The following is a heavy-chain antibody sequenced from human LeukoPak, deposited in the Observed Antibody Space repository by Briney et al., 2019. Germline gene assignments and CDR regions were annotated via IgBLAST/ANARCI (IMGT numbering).Heavy chain of an antibody. CDR2: IRYDGSNK. J-gene: IGHJ4*02. CDR1: GFTVSSNY. D-gene: IGHD3-22*01. CDR3: AKDRWDYYDSSGYYSLAFDY. V-gene: IGHV3-30*02. Sequence: GGSLRLSCAASGFTVSSNYMSWVRQAPGKGLEWVAFIRYDGSNKYYADSVKGRFTISRDNSKNTLYLQMNSLRAEDTAVYYCAKDRWDYYDSSGYYSLAFDYWGQGTLVTVSS.